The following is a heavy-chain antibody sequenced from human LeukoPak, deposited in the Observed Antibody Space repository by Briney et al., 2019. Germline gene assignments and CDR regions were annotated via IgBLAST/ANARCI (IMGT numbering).Heavy chain of an antibody. J-gene: IGHJ4*02. D-gene: IGHD3-3*02. CDR3: GRGIRGHLYSDL. V-gene: IGHV1-8*01. CDR2: MNPNSGNT. CDR1: GYTFTSYD. Sequence: GASVKVSCKASGYTFTSYDINWVRQASGLGLEWMGWMNPNSGNTGYAPEFRGRVSMTSDASIGTAYMELSSLRSDDTAVYYCGRGIRGHLYSDLWGQGTLITVSS.